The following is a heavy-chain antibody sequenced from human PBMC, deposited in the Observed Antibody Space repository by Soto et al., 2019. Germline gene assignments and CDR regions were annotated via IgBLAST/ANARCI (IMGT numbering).Heavy chain of an antibody. CDR1: GFTVSSNY. J-gene: IGHJ5*01. CDR2: IYSGGST. Sequence: GGSLRLSWAASGFTVSSNYMSWDRQAPGKGLEWVSVIYSGGSTYYADSVKGRFTISRDNSKNTLYLQMNSLRAEDTAVYYCERASLRSCDWFDPWGQGTLVSVSS. D-gene: IGHD4-17*01. V-gene: IGHV3-53*01. CDR3: ERASLRSCDWFDP.